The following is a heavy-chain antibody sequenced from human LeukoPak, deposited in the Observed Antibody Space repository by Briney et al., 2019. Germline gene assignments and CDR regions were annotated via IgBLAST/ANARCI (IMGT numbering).Heavy chain of an antibody. V-gene: IGHV4-30-2*01. CDR1: GGSISRGGYS. Sequence: SQTLSLTCAVSGGSISRGGYSWSWIRQPPGKGLEWIGYIYHSGSTYYNPSLKSRVTISVDRSKNQFSLKLSSVTAADTAVYYCARGRGGIGYYGMDVWGQGTTVTVSS. CDR3: ARGRGGIGYYGMDV. CDR2: IYHSGST. J-gene: IGHJ6*02. D-gene: IGHD3-10*01.